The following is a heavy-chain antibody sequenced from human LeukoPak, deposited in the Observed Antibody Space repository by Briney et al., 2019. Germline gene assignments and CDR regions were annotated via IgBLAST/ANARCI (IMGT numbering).Heavy chain of an antibody. Sequence: PGGSLRLSCAASGFTVSSNYMSWVRQAPGKGLEWVSVIYSGGSTYYADSVKGRFTISRHNSKNTLYLQMNTLRAEDTAVYYCARDFIYSTTPNDCWGQGTLVTVSS. CDR2: IYSGGST. CDR3: ARDFIYSTTPNDC. J-gene: IGHJ4*02. D-gene: IGHD2/OR15-2a*01. CDR1: GFTVSSNY. V-gene: IGHV3-53*01.